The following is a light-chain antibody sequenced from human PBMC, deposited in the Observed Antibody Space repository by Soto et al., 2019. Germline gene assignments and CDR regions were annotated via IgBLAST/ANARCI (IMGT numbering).Light chain of an antibody. V-gene: IGLV2-14*03. J-gene: IGLJ2*01. Sequence: QSVLTQPASVSGSPGQSITISCTGTSSDIGAYNFVSWYQQHPGKAPQLMLYDVNIRPSGVSNRFSGSKSGNTASLTISGLQAEDEADYYCTSWTTSNTMIFGGGTTLTVL. CDR2: DVN. CDR1: SSDIGAYNF. CDR3: TSWTTSNTMI.